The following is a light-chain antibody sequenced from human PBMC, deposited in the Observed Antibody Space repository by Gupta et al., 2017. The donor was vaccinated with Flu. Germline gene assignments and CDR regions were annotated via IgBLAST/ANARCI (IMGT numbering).Light chain of an antibody. J-gene: IGKJ2*03. CDR2: AAS. CDR3: QQSYSSPYS. CDR1: QTISTY. V-gene: IGKV1-39*01. Sequence: DIQMTQSPSSLSASVGDRVTITCRSSQTISTYLNWYQQRPGKGPELLIHAASTLQTGVPPRFSGSGSGADFTLTISELQPEDFATYYCQQSYSSPYSFGQGTTLEIK.